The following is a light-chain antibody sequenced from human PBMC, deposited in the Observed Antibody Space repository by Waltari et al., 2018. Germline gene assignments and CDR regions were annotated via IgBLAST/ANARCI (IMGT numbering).Light chain of an antibody. V-gene: IGLV2-14*03. CDR1: SSDVGGYNY. Sequence: HSALTQPASVSGSPGQSITISCTGTSSDVGGYNYVSWYQQHPGKAPKLMIFDVSYQPSGISNRFSGSKSGNTASLTISGLQAEDEADYYCSSYISSDTLELFGGGTSLTVL. CDR3: SSYISSDTLEL. J-gene: IGLJ2*01. CDR2: DVS.